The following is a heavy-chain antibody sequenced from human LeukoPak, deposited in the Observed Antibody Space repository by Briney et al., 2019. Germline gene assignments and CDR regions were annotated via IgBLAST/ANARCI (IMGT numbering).Heavy chain of an antibody. CDR1: GGSISSASYY. V-gene: IGHV4-61*02. CDR2: IYTSGST. CDR3: ARTGQAATTEYYFDY. Sequence: PSETLSLTCTVSGGSISSASYYWSWIRQPAGKGLEWIGRIYTSGSTNYNPSLKSRVTISVDTSKKQISLKLSSVTAADTAVYYCARTGQAATTEYYFDYWGQGTLVTVSS. D-gene: IGHD5-12*01. J-gene: IGHJ4*02.